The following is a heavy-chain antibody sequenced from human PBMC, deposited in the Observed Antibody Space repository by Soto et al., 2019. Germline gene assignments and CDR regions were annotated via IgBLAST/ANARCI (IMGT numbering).Heavy chain of an antibody. V-gene: IGHV1-3*01. CDR1: GYTFTTYA. CDR2: INPASGHT. D-gene: IGHD1-26*01. J-gene: IGHJ6*02. CDR3: GRSVVGATGEILYNAMDV. Sequence: QVQLVQSGAEVKKPGASVKVSCKASGYTFTTYALHWVRQAPGQSPEWMGGINPASGHTKYSKKFQDRVTITRDTSASTGYMELSSLRSEDTAVYYCGRSVVGATGEILYNAMDVWGQGTTVTVSS.